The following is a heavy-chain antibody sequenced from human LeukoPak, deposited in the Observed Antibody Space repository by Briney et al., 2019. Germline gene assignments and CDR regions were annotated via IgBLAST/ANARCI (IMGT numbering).Heavy chain of an antibody. V-gene: IGHV3-9*01. CDR3: AKDGGSYNLYAFNI. Sequence: LRLSFAASRFTLYDFALHWGRETPGEGPGWVSGISWNSGSIGYADSVKGRFTISRDNAKNSLYLQMDSLRAEDTALYYCAKDGGSYNLYAFNIWGQGTMVTVSS. J-gene: IGHJ3*02. D-gene: IGHD1-26*01. CDR1: RFTLYDFA. CDR2: ISWNSGSI.